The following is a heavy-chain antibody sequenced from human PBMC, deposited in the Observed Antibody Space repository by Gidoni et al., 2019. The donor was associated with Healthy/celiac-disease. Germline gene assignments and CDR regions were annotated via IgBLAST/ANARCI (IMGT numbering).Heavy chain of an antibody. CDR1: GGSISSYY. Sequence: QVPLQASGPGLVKPSETLSLTCTVSGGSISSYYWSWIRQPPGKGLEWIGYIYYSGSTNYNPSLKSRVTISVDTSKNQFSLKLSSVTAADTAVYYCARDKGSSNWFDPWGQGTLVTVSS. CDR3: ARDKGSSNWFDP. V-gene: IGHV4-59*01. J-gene: IGHJ5*02. CDR2: IYYSGST.